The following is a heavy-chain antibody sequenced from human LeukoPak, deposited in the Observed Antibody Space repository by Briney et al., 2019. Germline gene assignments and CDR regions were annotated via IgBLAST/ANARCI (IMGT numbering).Heavy chain of an antibody. J-gene: IGHJ4*02. CDR2: IWYDGSKE. CDR3: ARVTCSGGSCYVGLGIDY. CDR1: GFTFSHYG. D-gene: IGHD2-15*01. V-gene: IGHV3-33*01. Sequence: GGSLRLSCAASGFTFSHYGMHWIRQAPGKGLEWVAIIWYDGSKEYYEDSVMGRFTISRDDSKNTLYLQMNSLRAEDTAVYYCARVTCSGGSCYVGLGIDYWGQGTLVTVSS.